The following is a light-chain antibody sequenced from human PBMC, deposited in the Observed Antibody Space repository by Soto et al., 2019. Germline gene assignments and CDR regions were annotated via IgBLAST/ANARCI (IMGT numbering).Light chain of an antibody. V-gene: IGKV3-15*01. CDR2: AAS. Sequence: EIVMTQSPATLSVSPGERAILSCRASQSISINLAWYQQKPGQAPRLLIYAASNRATGVPARFSGSWSGTEFTLTISSLQSEDFAVYYCQQYNNWLTFGQGTRLEIK. CDR1: QSISIN. J-gene: IGKJ5*01. CDR3: QQYNNWLT.